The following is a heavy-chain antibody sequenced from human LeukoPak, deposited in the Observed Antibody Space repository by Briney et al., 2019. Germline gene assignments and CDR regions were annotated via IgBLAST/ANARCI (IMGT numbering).Heavy chain of an antibody. CDR3: ARTNWNRPIDY. J-gene: IGHJ4*02. V-gene: IGHV4-39*01. Sequence: SETLSLTCAVSGGSISSNSYYWGWIRQPPGKGLEWIGSIYYSGSTYYNPSLKSRVTISVDTSKNQFSLKLSSVTAADTAVYYCARTNWNRPIDYWGQGTLVTVSS. CDR2: IYYSGST. D-gene: IGHD1-20*01. CDR1: GGSISSNSYY.